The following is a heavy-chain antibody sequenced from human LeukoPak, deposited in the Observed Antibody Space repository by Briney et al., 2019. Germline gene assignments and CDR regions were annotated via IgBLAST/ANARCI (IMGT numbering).Heavy chain of an antibody. J-gene: IGHJ5*02. CDR2: IIPIFGTA. V-gene: IGHV1-69*13. CDR3: ARVGGYCSSTSCRNWFDP. D-gene: IGHD2-2*01. Sequence: SVKVSCKASGGTFSSYAISWVRQAPGQGLEGMGGIIPIFGTANYAQKFQGRVTITADESTSTAYMELSSLRSEDTAVYYCARVGGYCSSTSCRNWFDPWGQGTLVTVSS. CDR1: GGTFSSYA.